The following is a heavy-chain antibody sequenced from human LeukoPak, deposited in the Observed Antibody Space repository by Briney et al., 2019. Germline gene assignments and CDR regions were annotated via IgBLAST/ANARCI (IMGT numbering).Heavy chain of an antibody. Sequence: GGSLRLSCAASGFTVNSNYITWVRQAPGRGLEWVSVIYTGGSTYYADSVKGRFTISRDNSKNTLYLQMNSLRPEDTAIHYCARGTFDYWGQGTLVTVSS. CDR3: ARGTFDY. V-gene: IGHV3-66*02. CDR2: IYTGGST. J-gene: IGHJ4*02. CDR1: GFTVNSNY.